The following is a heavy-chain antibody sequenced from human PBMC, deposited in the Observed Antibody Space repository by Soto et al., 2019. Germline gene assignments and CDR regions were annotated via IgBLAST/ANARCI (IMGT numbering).Heavy chain of an antibody. D-gene: IGHD1-20*01. CDR1: EFTFDKYY. CDR2: IKPDGSEQ. V-gene: IGHV3-7*01. CDR3: ARGNWNYYYGFDV. Sequence: EVQLVESGGGVVQPGGSLRLSCAASEFTFDKYYMTWVRQAPGKGPEWVANIKPDGSEQYYVDSVKGRFTISRDNANNSLYLQMNSLRAEDTAVYFCARGNWNYYYGFDVWGQGTTVTVSS. J-gene: IGHJ6*02.